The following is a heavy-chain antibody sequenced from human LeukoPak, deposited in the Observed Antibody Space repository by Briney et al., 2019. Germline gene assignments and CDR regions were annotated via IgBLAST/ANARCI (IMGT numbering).Heavy chain of an antibody. CDR2: YDPADGET. CDR3: ARDSDDCSSTSCSP. Sequence: ASVKVSCKVSGYTLTELSMHWVRQAPGKGLEWMGGYDPADGETIYAQKFQGRVTMTEDTSTDTAYMELSSLRSEDTAVYYCARDSDDCSSTSCSPWGQGTLVTVSS. D-gene: IGHD2-2*01. J-gene: IGHJ5*02. CDR1: GYTLTELS. V-gene: IGHV1-24*01.